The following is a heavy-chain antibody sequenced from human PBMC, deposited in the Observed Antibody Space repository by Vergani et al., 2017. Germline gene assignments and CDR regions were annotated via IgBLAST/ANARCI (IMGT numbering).Heavy chain of an antibody. Sequence: QVQLVQSGAEVKKPGASVKVSCKASGYTFISYGISWVRQAPGQGLEWMGWISTYNGNTNYAQKLQGRVTMTTDTSKSTAYMELRSLRSDDTAVYYCATRRLRFLEWLCHDAFDIWGQGTMVTVSS. J-gene: IGHJ3*02. V-gene: IGHV1-18*04. CDR1: GYTFISYG. CDR3: ATRRLRFLEWLCHDAFDI. CDR2: ISTYNGNT. D-gene: IGHD3-3*01.